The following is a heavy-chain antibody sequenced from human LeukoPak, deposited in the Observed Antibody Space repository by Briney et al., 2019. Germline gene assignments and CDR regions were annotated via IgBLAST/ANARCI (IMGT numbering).Heavy chain of an antibody. CDR1: GFTSSSYW. Sequence: GGSLRLSCAASGFTSSSYWMHWVRQVPGKGLVWVSRISGDGTARNYADSVKGRFTISRNDAKNTVDLQMNSLRGEDTAVYYCVRGRGSYGWFDPWGQGTLVTVSS. J-gene: IGHJ5*02. V-gene: IGHV3-74*01. CDR2: ISGDGTAR. D-gene: IGHD3-10*01. CDR3: VRGRGSYGWFDP.